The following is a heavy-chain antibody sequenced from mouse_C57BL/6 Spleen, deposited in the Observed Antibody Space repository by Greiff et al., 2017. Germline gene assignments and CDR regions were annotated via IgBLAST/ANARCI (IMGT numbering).Heavy chain of an antibody. CDR3: ARARCGREYDYAMDY. CDR1: GYAFSSSW. CDR2: IYPGDGAT. D-gene: IGHD5-1*01. V-gene: IGHV1-82*01. Sequence: QVQLQQSGPELVKPGASVKISCKASGYAFSSSWMNWVKQRPGKGLEWIGRIYPGDGATNYNGKFKGKATLTADKSSSTAYMQLSSLTSEDSAVEVCARARCGREYDYAMDYWGQGTSVTVSS. J-gene: IGHJ4*01.